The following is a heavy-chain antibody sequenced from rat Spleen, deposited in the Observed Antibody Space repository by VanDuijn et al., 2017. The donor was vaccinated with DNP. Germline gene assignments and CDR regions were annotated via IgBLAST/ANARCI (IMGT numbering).Heavy chain of an antibody. Sequence: VQLRESGPGLVQPSQTLSLVCTVSGFSLTIYHVHWVRQPPGKGLEWMGVMWSDGDTSSNSARKSRLSISRDTSKSQVFVRMNSLQNEDTATYYCARGSPDFDYWGQGVMVTVSS. V-gene: IGHV2-32*01. CDR3: ARGSPDFDY. CDR2: MWSDGDT. J-gene: IGHJ2*01. CDR1: GFSLTIYH.